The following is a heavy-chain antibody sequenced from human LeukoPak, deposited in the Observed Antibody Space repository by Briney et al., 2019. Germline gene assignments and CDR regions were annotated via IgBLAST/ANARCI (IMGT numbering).Heavy chain of an antibody. CDR2: ISAYNGNT. CDR3: ARVFGGRRNNLEWFHNYYYYMDV. J-gene: IGHJ6*03. V-gene: IGHV1-18*01. CDR1: GYTFTSYG. D-gene: IGHD3-3*01. Sequence: ASVKVSCTASGYTFTSYGISWVRQAPGQGLEWMGWISAYNGNTNYAQKLQGRVTMTTDTSTSTAYMELRSLRSDDTAVYYCARVFGGRRNNLEWFHNYYYYMDVWGKGTTVTVSS.